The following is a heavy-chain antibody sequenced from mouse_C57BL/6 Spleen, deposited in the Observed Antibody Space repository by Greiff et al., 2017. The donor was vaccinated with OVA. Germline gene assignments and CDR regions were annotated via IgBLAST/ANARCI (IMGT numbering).Heavy chain of an antibody. Sequence: VQLQQSGPELVKPGASVKISCKASGYAFSSSWMNWVKQRPGKGLEWIGRIYPGDGDTNYNGKFKGKATLTADKSSSTAYMQLSSLTSEDSAVYFCARRDDYFYAMDYWGQGTSVTVSS. V-gene: IGHV1-82*01. CDR2: IYPGDGDT. CDR1: GYAFSSSW. J-gene: IGHJ4*01. D-gene: IGHD2-4*01. CDR3: ARRDDYFYAMDY.